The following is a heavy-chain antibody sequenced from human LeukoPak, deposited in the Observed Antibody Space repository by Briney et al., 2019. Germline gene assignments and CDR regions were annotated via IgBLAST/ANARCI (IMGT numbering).Heavy chain of an antibody. J-gene: IGHJ6*03. CDR3: ARGVVGAYYYYYMDV. CDR1: GGSISSYY. D-gene: IGHD2-15*01. V-gene: IGHV4-59*01. Sequence: SETLSLTCTVSGGSISSYYWSWIRQPPGKGLEWSGYIYYSGSTNYNPSLKSRVTMSVDTSKNQFSRKLSSVSAADTAVYYCARGVVGAYYYYYMDVWGKGTTVTVSS. CDR2: IYYSGST.